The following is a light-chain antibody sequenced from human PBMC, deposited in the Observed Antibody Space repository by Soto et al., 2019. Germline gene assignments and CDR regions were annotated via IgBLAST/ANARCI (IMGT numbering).Light chain of an antibody. Sequence: QSALTQPASVSGSPGQSIAISCPGTSSDVGGYNYVSWYQQHPGKAPKLMIYDVSNRPSGVSNRFSGSKSGNTASLTISGLQAEDEADYYCSSYTSSGTYVFGTGTKVTVL. V-gene: IGLV2-14*01. CDR1: SSDVGGYNY. CDR3: SSYTSSGTYV. J-gene: IGLJ1*01. CDR2: DVS.